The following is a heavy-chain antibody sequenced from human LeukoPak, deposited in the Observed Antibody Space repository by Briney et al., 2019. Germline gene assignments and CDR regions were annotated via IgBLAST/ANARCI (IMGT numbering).Heavy chain of an antibody. CDR3: ARDFRASSWYEDAFDI. CDR2: ISAYNGNI. J-gene: IGHJ3*02. CDR1: GYTFTSYG. D-gene: IGHD6-13*01. Sequence: ASVKVSCKASGYTFTSYGISWVRQAPGQGLEWMGWISAYNGNINYAQKLQGRVTMTTDTSTSTAYMELRSLRSDDTAVYYCARDFRASSWYEDAFDIWGQGTMVTVSS. V-gene: IGHV1-18*01.